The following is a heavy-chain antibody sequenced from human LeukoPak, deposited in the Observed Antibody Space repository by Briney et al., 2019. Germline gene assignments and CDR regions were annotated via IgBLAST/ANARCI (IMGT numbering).Heavy chain of an antibody. CDR1: GGTFSSYA. D-gene: IGHD3-16*02. CDR2: IIPIFGTA. V-gene: IGHV1-69*05. J-gene: IGHJ4*02. CDR3: ARVRLRLGELSLWD. Sequence: GASVKVSCKAPGGTFSSYAISWVRQAPGQGLEWMGRIIPIFGTANYAQKFQGRVTITTDESTSTAYMELSSLRSEDTAVYYCARVRLRLGELSLWDWGQGTLVTVSS.